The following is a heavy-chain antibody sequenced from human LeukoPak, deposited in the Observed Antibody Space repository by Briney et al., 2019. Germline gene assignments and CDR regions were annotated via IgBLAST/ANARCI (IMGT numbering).Heavy chain of an antibody. V-gene: IGHV3-7*02. CDR1: GFTFSSYW. J-gene: IGHJ6*02. Sequence: GGPLRLSCEASGFTFSSYWMSWVRQAPGKGLEWVATIRQDGGDKYYVDSVKGRFTISRDNAKNSLYLQMSSLRVEDTAIYYCATLTGHFGMDVWGQGTTVTVSS. D-gene: IGHD3-3*02. CDR3: ATLTGHFGMDV. CDR2: IRQDGGDK.